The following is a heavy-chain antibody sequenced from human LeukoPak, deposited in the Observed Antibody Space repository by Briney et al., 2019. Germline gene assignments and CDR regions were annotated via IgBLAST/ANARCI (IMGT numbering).Heavy chain of an antibody. D-gene: IGHD4-17*01. CDR2: IHPGDSDT. J-gene: IGHJ4*02. Sequence: GESLKISCQGSGYSFTSYWIGWVRQMPGKGLEWMGIIHPGDSDTRYSPSFQGQVTISADKSISTAYLQWDSLVASDTAIYYCARAAVTTRPLDNWGQGTLVTVSS. CDR1: GYSFTSYW. V-gene: IGHV5-51*01. CDR3: ARAAVTTRPLDN.